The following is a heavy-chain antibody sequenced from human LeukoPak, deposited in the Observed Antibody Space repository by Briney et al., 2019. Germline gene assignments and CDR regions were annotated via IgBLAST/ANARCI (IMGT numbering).Heavy chain of an antibody. CDR2: IYPGDSDT. V-gene: IGHV5-51*01. Sequence: GESLKISCKGSGYSFTSYWIGWVRQMPGEGLEWMGIIYPGDSDTRYSPSFQGQVTISADKSISTAYLQWSSLKASDTAMYYCARRHSHPIGAFDYWGQGTLVTVSS. CDR3: ARRHSHPIGAFDY. J-gene: IGHJ4*02. CDR1: GYSFTSYW.